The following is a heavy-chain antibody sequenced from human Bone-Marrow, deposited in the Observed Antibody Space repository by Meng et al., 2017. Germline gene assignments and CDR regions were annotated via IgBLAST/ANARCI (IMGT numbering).Heavy chain of an antibody. D-gene: IGHD4-23*01. CDR2: LNPRTGNP. J-gene: IGHJ5*02. V-gene: IGHV1-8*01. Sequence: VQRLHLGTEVKKLGASVRGTRKASGYIFTNYDLNWVRQAAGQGPEWMGWLNPRTGNPGYAQKFQGRVTLTRDTSRSTAYMELSSLTSDDTAIYYCARDYGGNSGRFDPWGQGTLVTVSS. CDR3: ARDYGGNSGRFDP. CDR1: GYIFTNYD.